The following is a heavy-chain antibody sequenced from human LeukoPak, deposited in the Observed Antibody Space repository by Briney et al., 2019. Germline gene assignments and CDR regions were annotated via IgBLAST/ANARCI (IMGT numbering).Heavy chain of an antibody. V-gene: IGHV3-7*01. CDR2: IKQDGGVK. J-gene: IGHJ4*02. CDR3: ARGFGSRSDY. D-gene: IGHD2-2*01. CDR1: GFTFSGYW. Sequence: GGSLRLSCAASGFTFSGYWMSWVRQAPGKGLEWVANIKQDGGVKYYVDSVRGRFTISRDNAKNSLFLQMNSLRAEDTAVYYCARGFGSRSDYWGQGTLVTVSS.